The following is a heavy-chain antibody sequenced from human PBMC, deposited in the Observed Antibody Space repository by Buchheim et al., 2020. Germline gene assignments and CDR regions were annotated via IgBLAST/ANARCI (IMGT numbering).Heavy chain of an antibody. CDR2: IYHSGST. J-gene: IGHJ6*02. CDR3: ASGPDIVATMDEYYYYYGMDV. Sequence: QVQLQESGPGLVKPSGTLSLTCAVSGGSISSSNWWSWVRQPPGKGLEWIGEIYHSGSTNYNPSLKSRVTISVDKSKNQFSLKLSSVTAADTAMYYCASGPDIVATMDEYYYYYGMDVWGQGTT. D-gene: IGHD5-12*01. CDR1: GGSISSSNW. V-gene: IGHV4-4*02.